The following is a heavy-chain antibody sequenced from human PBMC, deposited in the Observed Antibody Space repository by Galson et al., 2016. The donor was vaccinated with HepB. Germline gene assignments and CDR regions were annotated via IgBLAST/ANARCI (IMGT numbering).Heavy chain of an antibody. CDR3: ARNRHCSGGSCYGA. J-gene: IGHJ5*02. Sequence: SLRLSCAASGFTVSNNYMRWVRQAPGKGLERVSLIYNGGSTYYADSVKGRFTISRDSSKNTLYLQMNSLRAEDTAVYYCARNRHCSGGSCYGAWGQGTPVTVSS. CDR1: GFTVSNNY. V-gene: IGHV3-66*01. D-gene: IGHD2-15*01. CDR2: IYNGGST.